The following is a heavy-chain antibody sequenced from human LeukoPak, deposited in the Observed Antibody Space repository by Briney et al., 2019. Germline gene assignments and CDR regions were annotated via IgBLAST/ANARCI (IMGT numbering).Heavy chain of an antibody. V-gene: IGHV3-23*01. CDR1: GFTFSSCA. J-gene: IGHJ4*02. D-gene: IGHD1-26*01. CDR2: IISSGDNT. CDR3: AKVTTRAVGATSHFDY. Sequence: GGSLRLSCAASGFTFSSCAMSWVRQAPGRGLEWVSAIISSGDNTYYADSVKGRFTISRDNSKNTLYLQMNSLRAEDTAVYYCAKVTTRAVGATSHFDYWGQGTLVTVSS.